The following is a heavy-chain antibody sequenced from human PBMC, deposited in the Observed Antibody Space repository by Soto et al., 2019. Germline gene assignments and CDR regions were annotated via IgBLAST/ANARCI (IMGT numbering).Heavy chain of an antibody. CDR1: GYTFTGYY. CDR2: MNPGSGDT. CDR3: ARMETFGSLNWFDP. J-gene: IGHJ5*02. D-gene: IGHD3-16*01. V-gene: IGHV1-2*02. Sequence: ASVKVSCKASGYTFTGYYMHWVRQATGQGLEWMGWMNPGSGDTGYAQKFQGRVTMTRDISIATAYMELSSLRSDDTAIYYCARMETFGSLNWFDPWGQGTLVTVSS.